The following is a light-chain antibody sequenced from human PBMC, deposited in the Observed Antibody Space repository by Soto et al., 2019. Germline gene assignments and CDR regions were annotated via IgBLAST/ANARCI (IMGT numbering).Light chain of an antibody. CDR1: QSISSY. J-gene: IGKJ3*01. V-gene: IGKV1-39*01. Sequence: DIQITQSPSSLSSSVGDRVTITCLSSQSISSYLNWYQQKPGKAPNLLIYAASNLQSGVPSRFSGSGSGTDFTLTISSLQPEDFATYYCQQSYTTLFTFGPGTKVDIK. CDR2: AAS. CDR3: QQSYTTLFT.